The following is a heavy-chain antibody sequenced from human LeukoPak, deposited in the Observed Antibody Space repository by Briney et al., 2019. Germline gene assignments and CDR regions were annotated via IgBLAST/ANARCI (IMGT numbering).Heavy chain of an antibody. CDR1: GFTPTGST. CDR2: IGKRVSNYAT. J-gene: IGHJ4*02. D-gene: IGHD1-20*01. V-gene: IGHV3-73*01. CDR3: TRSLNWIREY. Sequence: GSPRLSPAASGFTPTGSTMHAVRQASGKGVEGGGCIGKRVSNYATTYAASVKGRFTISRDDSKNTAYLQMTSLQADDTVVYYCTRSLNWIREYWGQGTLVTVSS.